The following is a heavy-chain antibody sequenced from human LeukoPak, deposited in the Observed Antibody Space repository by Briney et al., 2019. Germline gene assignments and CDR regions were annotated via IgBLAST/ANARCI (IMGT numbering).Heavy chain of an antibody. J-gene: IGHJ6*02. CDR1: GGTFSSYA. Sequence: ASVKVSCKASGGTFSSYAISWVRQAPGQGLEWMGIINPSGGSTSYAQKFQGRVTMTRDTSTSTVYMELSSLRSEDTAVYYCARDRITGTWDYYYGMDVWGQGTTVTVSS. V-gene: IGHV1-46*01. CDR3: ARDRITGTWDYYYGMDV. D-gene: IGHD1-7*01. CDR2: INPSGGST.